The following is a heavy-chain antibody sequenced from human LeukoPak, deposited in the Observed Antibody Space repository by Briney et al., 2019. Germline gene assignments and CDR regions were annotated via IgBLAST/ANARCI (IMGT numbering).Heavy chain of an antibody. CDR3: ARDGGKYYYDSSGYYYEY. CDR2: ISYDGSNK. V-gene: IGHV3-30*01. Sequence: GRSLRLSCAASGFTFSSYAMHWVREAPGKGLEWVAVISYDGSNKYYADSVKGRFTISRDNSKNTLYLQMNSLRAEDTAVYYCARDGGKYYYDSSGYYYEYWGQGTLVTVSS. J-gene: IGHJ4*02. D-gene: IGHD3-22*01. CDR1: GFTFSSYA.